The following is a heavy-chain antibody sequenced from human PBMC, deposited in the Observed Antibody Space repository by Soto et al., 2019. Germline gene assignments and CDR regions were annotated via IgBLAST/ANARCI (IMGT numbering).Heavy chain of an antibody. D-gene: IGHD3-10*01. V-gene: IGHV4-59*08. CDR3: ARRKESPTRNLVRGVTSYNWFDP. Sequence: SETLSLTCPVSGCSISSYYWSWIRQPPGKGLEWIGYIYYSGSTNYNPSLKSRVTISVDTSKNQFSLKLSSVTAADTAVYYCARRKESPTRNLVRGVTSYNWFDPWGQGTLVTVSS. CDR1: GCSISSYY. CDR2: IYYSGST. J-gene: IGHJ5*02.